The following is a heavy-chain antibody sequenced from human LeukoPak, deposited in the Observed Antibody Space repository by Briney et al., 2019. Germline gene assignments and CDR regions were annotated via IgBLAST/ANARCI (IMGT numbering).Heavy chain of an antibody. D-gene: IGHD3-10*01. Sequence: SETLSLTCTVSGGSISSYYWSWIRQPPGKGLEWIGTIYYSGSTYYNPSLKSRVTISVDTSKNQFSLKLSSVTAADTAVYYCARHYSYYGSGSPSGAHFDYWGQGTLVTVSS. CDR2: IYYSGST. CDR3: ARHYSYYGSGSPSGAHFDY. J-gene: IGHJ4*02. CDR1: GGSISSYY. V-gene: IGHV4-39*01.